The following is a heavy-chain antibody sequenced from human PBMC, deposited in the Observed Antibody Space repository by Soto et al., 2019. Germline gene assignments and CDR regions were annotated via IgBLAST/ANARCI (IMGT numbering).Heavy chain of an antibody. J-gene: IGHJ5*02. CDR3: ARDTAFIASGLFDP. D-gene: IGHD3-22*01. CDR2: ISSSGSYI. Sequence: GGSLRLSCAASGFTFSSYTMNWVRQAPGKGLEWVSSISSSGSYIHYADSVKGRFTISRDNAKNSLFLQMNSLRAEDTAVYYCARDTAFIASGLFDPWGQGTPVTVSS. V-gene: IGHV3-21*04. CDR1: GFTFSSYT.